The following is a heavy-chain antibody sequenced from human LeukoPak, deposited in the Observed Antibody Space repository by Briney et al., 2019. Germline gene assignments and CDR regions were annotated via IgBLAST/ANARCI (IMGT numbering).Heavy chain of an antibody. D-gene: IGHD5-12*01. CDR3: ARAGGWLRYNWFDP. Sequence: PEASVKVSCKASGYTFTAYYMHWVRQAPGQGLEWMGWINPNSGGTNYAQKFQGRVTMTRDTSISTAYMELSRLRSDDTAVYYCARAGGWLRYNWFDPWGQGTLVTVSS. CDR2: INPNSGGT. J-gene: IGHJ5*02. CDR1: GYTFTAYY. V-gene: IGHV1-2*02.